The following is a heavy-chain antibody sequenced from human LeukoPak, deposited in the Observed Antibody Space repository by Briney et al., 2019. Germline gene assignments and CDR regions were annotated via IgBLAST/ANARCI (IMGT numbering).Heavy chain of an antibody. D-gene: IGHD5-24*01. J-gene: IGHJ3*01. CDR1: GFNVSTGH. CDR3: ATSKRATYDGLDL. V-gene: IGHV3-53*01. CDR2: IYRGGHT. Sequence: PGGSLRLSCAGFGFNVSTGHVHWVRHAPGQGLEWVASIYRGGHTYHADSVKGRLTVSRDNLNNSVYLQMSSLRAEDTAVYLCATSKRATYDGLDLWGQGTKVTVSS.